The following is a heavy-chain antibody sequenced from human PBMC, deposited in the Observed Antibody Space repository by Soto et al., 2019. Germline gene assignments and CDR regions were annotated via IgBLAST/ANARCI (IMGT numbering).Heavy chain of an antibody. V-gene: IGHV4-30-2*01. CDR1: GGSISSGGYS. D-gene: IGHD6-19*01. J-gene: IGHJ4*02. CDR2: IYHSGST. Sequence: QLQLQESGSGLVKPSQTLSLTCAVSGGSISSGGYSWSWIRQPPGKGLEWIGYIYHSGSTYYNPSLKSRVTRSVDRSKNQFSLKLSSVTAADTAVYYCARAGDSSGPVALGYWGQGTLVTVSS. CDR3: ARAGDSSGPVALGY.